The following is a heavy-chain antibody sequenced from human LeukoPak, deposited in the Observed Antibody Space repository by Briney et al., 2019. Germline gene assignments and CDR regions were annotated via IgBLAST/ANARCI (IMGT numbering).Heavy chain of an antibody. D-gene: IGHD3-22*01. J-gene: IGHJ4*02. V-gene: IGHV7-4-1*02. Sequence: GASVKVSCKASGYTFTSYAMNWVRQAPGQGLEWMGWINTNTGNPTYAQGFTGRFVFSLDTSVSTAYLQISSLKAEDTAVYYCAASTRYYYDSSGREFGYWGQGTLVTVSS. CDR2: INTNTGNP. CDR3: AASTRYYYDSSGREFGY. CDR1: GYTFTSYA.